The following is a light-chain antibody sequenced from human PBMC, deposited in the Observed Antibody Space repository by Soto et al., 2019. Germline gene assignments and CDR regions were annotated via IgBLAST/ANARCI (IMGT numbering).Light chain of an antibody. CDR1: SSDVGGYNY. CDR2: DVS. V-gene: IGLV2-11*01. J-gene: IGLJ2*01. Sequence: QSALTQPCSVSGSPGQSVTISCTGTSSDVGGYNYVSWYQQHPGKAPKLMIYDVSKRPSGVPDRFSGSKSGNTASLTISGLQAEDEADYYCCSYAGSYTFGVFGGGTKLTVL. CDR3: CSYAGSYTFGV.